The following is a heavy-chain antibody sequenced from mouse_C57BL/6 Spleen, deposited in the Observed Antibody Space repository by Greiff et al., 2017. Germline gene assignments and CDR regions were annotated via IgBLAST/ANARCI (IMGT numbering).Heavy chain of an antibody. D-gene: IGHD3-2*02. CDR1: GYTFTSYW. CDR2: IDPSDSYT. J-gene: IGHJ2*01. Sequence: VQLQQSGAELVRPGTSVKLSCKASGYTFTSYWMHWVKQRPGQGLEWIGVIDPSDSYTNYNQKFKGKATLTVDTSSSTAYMQLSSLTSEDSAVYYCARQLRLRGYFDYWGQGTTLTVSS. V-gene: IGHV1-59*01. CDR3: ARQLRLRGYFDY.